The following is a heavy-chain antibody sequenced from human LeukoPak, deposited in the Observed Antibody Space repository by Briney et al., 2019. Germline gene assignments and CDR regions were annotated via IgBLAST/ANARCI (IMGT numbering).Heavy chain of an antibody. CDR2: ISGSGGST. V-gene: IGHV3-23*01. D-gene: IGHD6-13*01. CDR3: ANHPYPRIAAAGTRWFDP. J-gene: IGHJ5*02. CDR1: GFTFSSYA. Sequence: PGGSLRLSCAASGFTFSSYAMSWVRQAPGKGLEWVSAISGSGGSTYYADSVKGRFTISRDNSKNTLYLQMNSLRAEDTAVYYCANHPYPRIAAAGTRWFDPWGQGTLVTVSS.